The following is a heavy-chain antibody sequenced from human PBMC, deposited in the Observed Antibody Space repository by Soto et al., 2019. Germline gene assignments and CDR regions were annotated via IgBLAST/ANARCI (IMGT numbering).Heavy chain of an antibody. CDR2: INHSGST. Sequence: SETLSLNCAVSGASIRSNNRWSWIRQPPGKGLEWIGEINHSGSTNYNPSLKSRVTISVDTSKNQFSLKLSSVTAADTAVYYCARGYGRNFDYWGQGTLVTVLL. D-gene: IGHD5-18*01. V-gene: IGHV4-4*02. CDR3: ARGYGRNFDY. CDR1: GASIRSNNR. J-gene: IGHJ4*02.